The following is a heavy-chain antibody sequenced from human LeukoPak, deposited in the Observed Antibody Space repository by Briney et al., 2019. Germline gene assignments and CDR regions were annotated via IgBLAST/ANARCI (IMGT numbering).Heavy chain of an antibody. D-gene: IGHD3-16*02. J-gene: IGHJ4*02. Sequence: PGGSLRLSCAASGFTFSSYAMHWVRQAPGKGLEWVAVISYDGSNKYYADSVKGRFTISRDNSKNTLYLQMNSLRAEDTAVYYCARERGTVISHDLDYWGQGTLVTVSS. CDR2: ISYDGSNK. CDR1: GFTFSSYA. V-gene: IGHV3-30*04. CDR3: ARERGTVISHDLDY.